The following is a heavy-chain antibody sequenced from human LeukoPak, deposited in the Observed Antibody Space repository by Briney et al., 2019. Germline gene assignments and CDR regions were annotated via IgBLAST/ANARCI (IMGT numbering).Heavy chain of an antibody. J-gene: IGHJ1*01. Sequence: GGSLRLSCAASGFTFSSYGMHWVRQAPGKGLEWVAVIWYDGSNKYYADSVKGRFTISRDNSKNTLYLQMNSLRAEDTAVYYCARGSIAALPPLAEYFQHWGQGTLVTVSS. D-gene: IGHD6-6*01. CDR1: GFTFSSYG. CDR3: ARGSIAALPPLAEYFQH. CDR2: IWYDGSNK. V-gene: IGHV3-33*01.